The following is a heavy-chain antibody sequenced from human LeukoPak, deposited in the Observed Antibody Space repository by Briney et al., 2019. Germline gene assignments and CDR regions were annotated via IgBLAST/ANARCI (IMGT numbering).Heavy chain of an antibody. J-gene: IGHJ6*02. CDR3: ARDRVLWFGELLNYGIDV. Sequence: GGSLRLACAASGFTVSSNYMSWVRQAPGKGLEWVSVIYSGGSTYYADSVKGRFTISRDNSKNTLYLQMNSLRAEDPAVYYCARDRVLWFGELLNYGIDVWGQGATVTVSS. CDR1: GFTVSSNY. CDR2: IYSGGST. D-gene: IGHD3-10*01. V-gene: IGHV3-53*01.